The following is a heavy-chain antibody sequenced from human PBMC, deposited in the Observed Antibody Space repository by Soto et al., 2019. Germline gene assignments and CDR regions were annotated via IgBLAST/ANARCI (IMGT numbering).Heavy chain of an antibody. CDR3: ARDGIAAAGTDWFDP. CDR1: GYSFTSYY. J-gene: IGHJ5*02. V-gene: IGHV1-46*01. D-gene: IGHD6-13*01. Sequence: ASVKVSWKASGYSFTSYYMHWVRQAPGQGLEWMGIINPSGGSTSYAQKFQGRVTMTRDTSTSTVYMELSSLRSEDTAVYYCARDGIAAAGTDWFDPWGQGTLVTVSS. CDR2: INPSGGST.